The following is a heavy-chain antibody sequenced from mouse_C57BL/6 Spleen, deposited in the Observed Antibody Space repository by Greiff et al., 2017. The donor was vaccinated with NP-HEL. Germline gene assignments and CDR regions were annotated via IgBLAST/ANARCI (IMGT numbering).Heavy chain of an antibody. V-gene: IGHV1-26*01. D-gene: IGHD1-1*01. J-gene: IGHJ1*03. CDR2: INPNNGGT. CDR3: ARRFYYGSSINWYFDV. CDR1: GYTFTDYY. Sequence: VQLQQSGPELVKPGASVKISCKASGYTFTDYYMNWVKQSHGKSLEWIGDINPNNGGTSYNQKFKGKATLTVDKSSSTAYMELRSLTSEDSAVYYCARRFYYGSSINWYFDVWGTGTTVTVSS.